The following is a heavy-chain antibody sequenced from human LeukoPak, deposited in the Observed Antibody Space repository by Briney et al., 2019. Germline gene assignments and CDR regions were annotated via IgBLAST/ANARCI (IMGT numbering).Heavy chain of an antibody. D-gene: IGHD3-22*01. CDR1: GGSISSSSYY. CDR3: AGDGYDSRGLVY. Sequence: SETLSLTCTASGGSISSSSYYWGCMRQPPGKGLEWIVRIYYSGSTYHYRSLKSCLTISLDTSTTRLSLKLRSLTAPVTAVYYGAGDGYDSRGLVYWGEGALVTVSS. CDR2: IYYSGST. J-gene: IGHJ4*02. V-gene: IGHV4-39*01.